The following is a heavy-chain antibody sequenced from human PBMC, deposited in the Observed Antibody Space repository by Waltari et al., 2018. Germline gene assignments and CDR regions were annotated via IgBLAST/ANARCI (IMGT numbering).Heavy chain of an antibody. Sequence: QVQLQESGPGLVTPSETLSLTCGVFNYSISSGYYWGWIRQSPGKGLEWIGSIYNSGSTYYNPSLKSRVTISVDTSKNQFSLKLGSVTAADTAVYYCAGSGIVVVAAPYDTFDIWGQGTMVTVSS. V-gene: IGHV4-38-2*01. J-gene: IGHJ3*02. CDR2: IYNSGST. CDR3: AGSGIVVVAAPYDTFDI. CDR1: NYSISSGYY. D-gene: IGHD2-2*01.